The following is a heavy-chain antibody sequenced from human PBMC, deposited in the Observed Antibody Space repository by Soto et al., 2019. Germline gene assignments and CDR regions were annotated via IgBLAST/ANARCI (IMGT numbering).Heavy chain of an antibody. D-gene: IGHD6-13*01. CDR1: GYSFTSYW. V-gene: IGHV5-10-1*01. CDR2: IDPSDSYT. CDR3: ARHRQQLSAPYYYYGMDV. Sequence: GESLKISCKGSGYSFTSYWISWVRQMPGKGLEWMGRIDPSDSYTNYSPSLQGHVTISADKSISTAYLQWSSLKASDTAKYYCARHRQQLSAPYYYYGMDVWGQGTTVTVSS. J-gene: IGHJ6*02.